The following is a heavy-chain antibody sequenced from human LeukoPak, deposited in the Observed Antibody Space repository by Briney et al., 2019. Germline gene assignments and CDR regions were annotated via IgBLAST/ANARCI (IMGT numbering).Heavy chain of an antibody. J-gene: IGHJ4*02. V-gene: IGHV3-23*01. D-gene: IGHD1-26*01. CDR1: GFTFSNFA. CDR2: ITISAAST. CDR3: AKDRGGSYFDY. Sequence: GGSLRLSCAASGFTFSNFAMTWVRQAPGKGLEWVSTITISAASTYHADSVKGRFTISRDNSKNTLYLQMNSLGAEDTAVYYCAKDRGGSYFDYWGQGTLVTVSS.